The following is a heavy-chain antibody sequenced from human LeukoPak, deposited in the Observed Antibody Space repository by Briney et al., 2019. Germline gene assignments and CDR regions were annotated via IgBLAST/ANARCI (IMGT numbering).Heavy chain of an antibody. V-gene: IGHV3-23*01. J-gene: IGHJ4*02. CDR2: ISGSGGST. CDR3: AKSNPGSSWGSIDY. Sequence: PGGSLRLSCAASGFTFSSYAMSWVRQAPGKGLEWVSAISGSGGSTYYADSVKGRFTISRDNSKSTLYLQMNSLRAEDTAVYYCAKSNPGSSWGSIDYWGQGTLVTVSS. D-gene: IGHD6-13*01. CDR1: GFTFSSYA.